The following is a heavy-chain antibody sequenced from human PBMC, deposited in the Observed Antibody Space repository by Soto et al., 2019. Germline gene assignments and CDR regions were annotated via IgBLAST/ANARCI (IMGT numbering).Heavy chain of an antibody. V-gene: IGHV3-23*01. CDR2: ISTGGAST. D-gene: IGHD5-18*01. J-gene: IGHJ6*02. CDR1: GFTFSIYA. CDR3: AVDTSMVPPYYYGMDV. Sequence: LRLSCAASGFTFSIYAMSWVRQSPGKGLEWVSGISTGGASTYYADSVKGRFTISRDNSKNTLYMQMNSLRAEDTAVYYCAVDTSMVPPYYYGMDVWGQGTTVTVSS.